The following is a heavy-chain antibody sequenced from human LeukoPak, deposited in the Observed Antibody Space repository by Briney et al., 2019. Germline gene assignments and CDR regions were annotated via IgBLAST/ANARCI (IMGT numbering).Heavy chain of an antibody. Sequence: SETLSLTCAVYGGSFSGYYWSWIRQPPGKGLEWIGEINHSGSTNYNPSLKSRVTISVDTSKNQFSLKLSSVTAADTAVYYCARGRVTIFGVVIYYYYYMDVWGKGTTVTVSS. CDR1: GGSFSGYY. V-gene: IGHV4-34*01. J-gene: IGHJ6*03. D-gene: IGHD3-3*01. CDR3: ARGRVTIFGVVIYYYYYMDV. CDR2: INHSGST.